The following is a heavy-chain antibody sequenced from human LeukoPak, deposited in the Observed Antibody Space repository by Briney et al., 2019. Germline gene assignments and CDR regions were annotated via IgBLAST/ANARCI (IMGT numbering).Heavy chain of an antibody. V-gene: IGHV4-39*07. Sequence: SETLSLTCTVSGGSISSYYWSWIRQPPGKGLEWIGSIYYSGSTYYNPSLKSRVTISVDTSKNQFSLKLSSVTAEDTAVYYCARVFGSGYYYYYYMDVWGKGTTVTVSS. CDR1: GGSISSYY. D-gene: IGHD2-15*01. CDR2: IYYSGST. J-gene: IGHJ6*03. CDR3: ARVFGSGYYYYYYMDV.